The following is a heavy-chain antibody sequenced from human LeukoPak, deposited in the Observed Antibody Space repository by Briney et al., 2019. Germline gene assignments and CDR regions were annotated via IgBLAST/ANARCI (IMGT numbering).Heavy chain of an antibody. D-gene: IGHD2-21*01. CDR1: GYTFTGYY. CDR3: ARIPDV. CDR2: INPNSGGT. J-gene: IGHJ6*02. Sequence: GASVKVSCKASGYTFTGYYMHWVRQAPGQGLEWMGWINPNSGGTNYAQKFQGRVTITADKSTSTAYMELSSLRSEDTAVYYCARIPDVRGQGTTVTVSS. V-gene: IGHV1-2*02.